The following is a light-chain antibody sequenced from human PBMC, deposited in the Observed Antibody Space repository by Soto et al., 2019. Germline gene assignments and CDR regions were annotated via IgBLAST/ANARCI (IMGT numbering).Light chain of an antibody. CDR2: DAS. J-gene: IGKJ5*01. Sequence: EIVMTQAQDTLSVSPGERATLSCRASQSVSTYLAWYQQKPGQAPRLLIYDASSRATGIPARFSGSGSGTEFTLTISSLQSEDFAVYYCQQRSHWPPITFGQGTRLEIK. V-gene: IGKV3-15*01. CDR3: QQRSHWPPIT. CDR1: QSVSTY.